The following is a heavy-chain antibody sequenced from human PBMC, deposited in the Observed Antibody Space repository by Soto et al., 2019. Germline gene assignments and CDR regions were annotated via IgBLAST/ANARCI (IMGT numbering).Heavy chain of an antibody. D-gene: IGHD6-19*01. V-gene: IGHV3-23*01. CDR1: GFFFSSYT. J-gene: IGHJ4*02. CDR2: FSATSENT. CDR3: AKARDQQWVRLPFDY. Sequence: EVQLLESGGGLVQPGGSLRLSCVGSGFFFSSYTMTWVRQAPGKGLEWVSSFSATSENTYYADSVRGRFTISRVNSKNTLFLQMNSLTAEDTAMYYCAKARDQQWVRLPFDYWGQGILVIVSS.